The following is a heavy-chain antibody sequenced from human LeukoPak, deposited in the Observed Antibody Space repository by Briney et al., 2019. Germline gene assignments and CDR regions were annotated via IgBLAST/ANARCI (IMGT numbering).Heavy chain of an antibody. V-gene: IGHV3-15*01. J-gene: IGHJ4*02. CDR2: IKSKTDGGTT. CDR1: GFTVSSNY. CDR3: TTELDGGPNN. Sequence: PGGSLGLSCAASGFTVSSNYMSWVRQAPGKGLEWVGRIKSKTDGGTTYYAAPVKGRFTISRDDSKNTLYLQMISLKTEDAGVYYCTTELDGGPNNWGQGTLVTVSS. D-gene: IGHD1/OR15-1a*01.